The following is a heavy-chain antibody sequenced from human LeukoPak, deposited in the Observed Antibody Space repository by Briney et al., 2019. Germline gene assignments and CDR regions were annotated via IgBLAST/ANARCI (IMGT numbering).Heavy chain of an antibody. CDR1: GYALIDLS. D-gene: IGHD5-18*01. Sequence: ASVKVSCKVFGYALIDLSMHWVRQVPGKGLEWMGGFHPGNGETIYAQNFQGRVTMTEDTSTDTAYMELSGLRSDDTAVYFCARVSPNRRISYGYQNWFDPWGQGTLVSVSS. CDR2: FHPGNGET. V-gene: IGHV1-24*01. CDR3: ARVSPNRRISYGYQNWFDP. J-gene: IGHJ5*02.